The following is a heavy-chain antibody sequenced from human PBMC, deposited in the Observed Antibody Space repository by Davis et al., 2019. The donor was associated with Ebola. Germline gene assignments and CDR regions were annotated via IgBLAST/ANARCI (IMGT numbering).Heavy chain of an antibody. CDR3: ARLGDYVFDY. Sequence: PGGSLRPSCKGSGYTFTSYWTGWVRQMPGKGLEWMGIIYPGDSDTGYSPSFQGQVTISADKSISTAYLQWSSLKASDTAIYYCARLGDYVFDYWGQGTLVIVSS. J-gene: IGHJ4*02. D-gene: IGHD4-17*01. CDR2: IYPGDSDT. V-gene: IGHV5-51*01. CDR1: GYTFTSYW.